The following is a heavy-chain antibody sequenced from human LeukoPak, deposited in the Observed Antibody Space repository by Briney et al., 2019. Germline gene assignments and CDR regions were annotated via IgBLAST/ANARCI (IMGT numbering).Heavy chain of an antibody. CDR1: GYSISSGYY. V-gene: IGHV4-30-4*08. J-gene: IGHJ4*02. CDR3: ARSSGWYRDFDY. CDR2: IYYSGST. Sequence: SETLSLTCSVSGYSISSGYYWSWIRQPPGKGLEWIGYIYYSGSTYYNPSLKSRVTISVDTSKNQFSLKLSSVTAADTAVYYCARSSGWYRDFDYWGQGTLVTVSS. D-gene: IGHD6-19*01.